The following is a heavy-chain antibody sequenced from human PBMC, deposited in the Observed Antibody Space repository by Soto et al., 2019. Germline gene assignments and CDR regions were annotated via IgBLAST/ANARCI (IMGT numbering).Heavy chain of an antibody. Sequence: ETLSLTCTVSGGSISSSSYYWGWIRQPPGKGLEWIGSIYYSGSTYYNPSLKSRVTISVDTSKNQFSLKLSSVTAADTAVYYCARRASTYYDFWSGYYGFDPWGQGTLVTVSS. J-gene: IGHJ5*02. D-gene: IGHD3-3*01. CDR1: GGSISSSSYY. V-gene: IGHV4-39*01. CDR3: ARRASTYYDFWSGYYGFDP. CDR2: IYYSGST.